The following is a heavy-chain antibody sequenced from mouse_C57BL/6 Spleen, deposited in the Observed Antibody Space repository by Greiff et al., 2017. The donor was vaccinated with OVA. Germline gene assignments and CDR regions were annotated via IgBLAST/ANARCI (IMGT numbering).Heavy chain of an antibody. D-gene: IGHD1-1*01. J-gene: IGHJ2*01. CDR2: IYPGDGDT. V-gene: IGHV1-82*01. CDR1: GYAFSSSW. Sequence: QVQLKESGPELVKPGASVKISCKASGYAFSSSWMNWVKQRPGKGLEWIGRIYPGDGDTNYNGKFKGKATLTADKSSSTAYMQLSSLTSEDSAVYFCARIGAITTVVATDYFDYWGQGTTLTVSS. CDR3: ARIGAITTVVATDYFDY.